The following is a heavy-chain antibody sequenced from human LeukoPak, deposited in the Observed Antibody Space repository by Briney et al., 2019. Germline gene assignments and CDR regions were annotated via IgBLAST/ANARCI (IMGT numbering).Heavy chain of an antibody. CDR3: ASRSYSYGYNY. V-gene: IGHV4-38-2*01. CDR2: IYHSGST. D-gene: IGHD5-18*01. J-gene: IGHJ4*02. CDR1: GYSMRIGYY. Sequence: SETLSLTRAVSGYSMRIGYYWDWIRQPPGKGLEWIGSIYHSGSTYYNPSLKSPLTISVDTSKNQFSLNLSSLPAADTAVYYCASRSYSYGYNYWGQGNLVTVSS.